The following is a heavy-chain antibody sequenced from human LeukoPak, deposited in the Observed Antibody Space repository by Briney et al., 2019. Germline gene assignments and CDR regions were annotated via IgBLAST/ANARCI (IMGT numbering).Heavy chain of an antibody. J-gene: IGHJ4*02. CDR3: ARHGLLWFGASFDY. CDR2: IYYSGST. V-gene: IGHV4-39*01. D-gene: IGHD3-10*01. Sequence: PSETLSLTCTVSGGSISSSSYYWGWIRQPPGKGLEWIGSIYYSGSTYYNPSLKSRVTISVDTSKNQFSLKLSSVTAADTAVYYCARHGLLWFGASFDYWSQGTLVTVSS. CDR1: GGSISSSSYY.